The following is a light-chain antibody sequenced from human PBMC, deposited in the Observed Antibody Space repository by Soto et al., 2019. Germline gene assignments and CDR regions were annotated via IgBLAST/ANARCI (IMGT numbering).Light chain of an antibody. CDR1: QSISSY. Sequence: DVQMTQSPSSLSASVGDRVTITCRASQSISSYLNWYQQKPGKAPKLLIYAASSLQSGVRSMFSGSGSGTDFTLTISSLQPEDFATYYCQQSYSTPSFGQGTKVEIK. CDR3: QQSYSTPS. V-gene: IGKV1-39*01. J-gene: IGKJ1*01. CDR2: AAS.